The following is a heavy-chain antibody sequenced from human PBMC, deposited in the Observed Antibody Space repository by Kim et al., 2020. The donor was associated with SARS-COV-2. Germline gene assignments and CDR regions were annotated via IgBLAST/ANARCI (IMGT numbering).Heavy chain of an antibody. V-gene: IGHV3-23*01. CDR2: IKGSDGTT. D-gene: IGHD2-21*01. J-gene: IGHJ4*02. CDR1: GFTFTGHA. Sequence: GGSLRLSCATSGFTFTGHAMSWVRQAPGKGLEWVSSIKGSDGTTYYVDSVKGRFSISRDDSKNTLYLQRSALRADDTAAYYCLKGGWGWIWDYWGQGTLVTVSS. CDR3: LKGGWGWIWDY.